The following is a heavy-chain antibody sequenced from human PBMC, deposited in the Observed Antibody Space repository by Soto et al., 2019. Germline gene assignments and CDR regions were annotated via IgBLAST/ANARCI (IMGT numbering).Heavy chain of an antibody. Sequence: ASVKVSCKASGYTFTGYYMHWVRQSAGQGLEWMGWINPNSGGTNYAQKFQGRVTMTRDTSISTAYMELSRLRSDDTAVYYCARDQVGIEGQPYYYGMDVWGQGTTVTVSS. CDR1: GYTFTGYY. CDR2: INPNSGGT. J-gene: IGHJ6*02. CDR3: ARDQVGIEGQPYYYGMDV. V-gene: IGHV1-2*02. D-gene: IGHD1-20*01.